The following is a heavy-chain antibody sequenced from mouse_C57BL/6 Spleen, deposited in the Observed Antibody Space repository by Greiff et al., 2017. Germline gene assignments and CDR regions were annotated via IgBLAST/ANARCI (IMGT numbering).Heavy chain of an antibody. Sequence: DVQLVESGGGLVKPGGSLKLSCAASGFTFSDYGMHWVRQAPEKGLEWVAYISSGSSTIYYADTVKGRFTISRDNAKNTLFLQMTSLRSEDTAMYYCAREGNYYGSSYWYFDVWGTGTTVTVSA. CDR1: GFTFSDYG. CDR3: AREGNYYGSSYWYFDV. V-gene: IGHV5-17*01. D-gene: IGHD1-1*01. CDR2: ISSGSSTI. J-gene: IGHJ1*03.